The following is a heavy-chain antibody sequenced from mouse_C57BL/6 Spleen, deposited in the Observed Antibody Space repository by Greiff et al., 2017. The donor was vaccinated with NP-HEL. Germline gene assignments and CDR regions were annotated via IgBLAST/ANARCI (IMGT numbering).Heavy chain of an antibody. Sequence: DVHLVESGPELVKPGASVKMSCKASGYTFTDYNMHWVKQSHGKSLEWIGYINPNNGGTSYNQKFKGKATLTVNKSSSTAYMELRSLTSEDSAVYYCARENWEAYWGQGTLVTVSA. CDR1: GYTFTDYN. V-gene: IGHV1-22*01. J-gene: IGHJ3*01. CDR2: INPNNGGT. CDR3: ARENWEAY. D-gene: IGHD4-1*01.